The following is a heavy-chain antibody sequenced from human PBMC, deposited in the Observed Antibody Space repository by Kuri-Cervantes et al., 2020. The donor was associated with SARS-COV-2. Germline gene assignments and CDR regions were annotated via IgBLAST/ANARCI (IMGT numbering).Heavy chain of an antibody. CDR3: AKRPNQYGSGSNSYYYMDV. Sequence: GESLKISCLTSGFTFTDYGMAWVRRAPGKVLKWVSSINYSGGSTYYAASVRGRFTISRDNSKNMLYLQMNSLRAEDTAVYYCAKRPNQYGSGSNSYYYMDVWGKGSTVTVSS. J-gene: IGHJ6*03. CDR1: GFTFTDYG. V-gene: IGHV3-23*01. CDR2: INYSGGST. D-gene: IGHD3-10*01.